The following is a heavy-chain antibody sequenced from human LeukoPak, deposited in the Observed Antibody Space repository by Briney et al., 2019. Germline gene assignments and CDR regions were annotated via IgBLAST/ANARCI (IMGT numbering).Heavy chain of an antibody. CDR3: AKVLSGSQDY. J-gene: IGHJ4*02. V-gene: IGHV3-23*01. D-gene: IGHD1-20*01. CDR1: GFTFSSYA. Sequence: GGSLRLSCAASGFTFSSYAMSWVRQAPGKGLEWVSTIGGGGESTYFADSVKGRFTISRDNSKNTVYLQMNSLRAEDAAVYYCAKVLSGSQDYWGQGTLVTVFS. CDR2: IGGGGEST.